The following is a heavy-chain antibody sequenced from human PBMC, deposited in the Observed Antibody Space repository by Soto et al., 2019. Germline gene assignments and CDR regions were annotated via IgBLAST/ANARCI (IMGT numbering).Heavy chain of an antibody. CDR1: GGFVSSGSYY. Sequence: QVQLQQWGAGLLKPSETLSLTCAVYGGFVSSGSYYWSWIRQPPGKGLEWIGEMSHSGGTHFNPSLKSRVTISVDTSKNQFSLNIYSVTAADTALYYCARVERGTVTTVVDAVDIWGPGTMVTGSS. D-gene: IGHD1-1*01. J-gene: IGHJ3*02. CDR3: ARVERGTVTTVVDAVDI. V-gene: IGHV4-34*01. CDR2: MSHSGGT.